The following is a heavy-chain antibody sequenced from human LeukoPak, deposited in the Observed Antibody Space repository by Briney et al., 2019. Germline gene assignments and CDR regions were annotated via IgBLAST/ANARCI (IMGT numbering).Heavy chain of an antibody. Sequence: PGGSLRLSCAASGFTFSSYAMSWVRQAPGKGLEWVSSISSSSSYIYYADSVKGRFTISRDNAKNSLYLQMNSLRAEDTAVYYCGCGYCSGGSCYSFHYWGQGTLVTVSS. CDR1: GFTFSSYA. V-gene: IGHV3-21*01. D-gene: IGHD2-15*01. J-gene: IGHJ4*02. CDR3: GCGYCSGGSCYSFHY. CDR2: ISSSSSYI.